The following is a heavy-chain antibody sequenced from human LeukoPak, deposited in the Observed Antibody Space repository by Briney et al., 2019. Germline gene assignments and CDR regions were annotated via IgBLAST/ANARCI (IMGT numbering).Heavy chain of an antibody. CDR2: IYPGDSDT. D-gene: IGHD5-12*01. V-gene: IGHV5-51*01. CDR1: GYRFTTYW. Sequence: GESLKISCTASGYRFTTYWIGWVRQMPGKGLEWMGIIYPGDSDTRYSPSFEGQVTISADKSITTAYLQWSSLKASDTAMYYCARQITDQSSGYDSIDYWGQGTLVTVSS. J-gene: IGHJ4*02. CDR3: ARQITDQSSGYDSIDY.